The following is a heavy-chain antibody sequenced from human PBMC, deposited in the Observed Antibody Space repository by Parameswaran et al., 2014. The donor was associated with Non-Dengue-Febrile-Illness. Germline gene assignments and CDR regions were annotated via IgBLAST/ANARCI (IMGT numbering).Heavy chain of an antibody. V-gene: IGHV3-64D*06. J-gene: IGHJ4*02. CDR1: GFTFSSYA. D-gene: IGHD2-15*01. CDR3: VKDTHYLGYCSGGSCPGGFDY. CDR2: ISSNGGST. Sequence: GSLRLSCSASGFTFSSYAMHWVRQAPGKGLEYVSAISSNGGSTYYADSVKGRFTISRDNSKNTLYLQMSSLRAEDTAVYYCVKDTHYLGYCSGGSCPGGFDYWGQGTLVTVSS.